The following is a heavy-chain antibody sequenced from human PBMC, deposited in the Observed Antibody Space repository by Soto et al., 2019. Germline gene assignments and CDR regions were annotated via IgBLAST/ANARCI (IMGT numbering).Heavy chain of an antibody. Sequence: QVQLVESGGGVVQPGRSLRLSCAASGFTFSSYAMHWVRQAPGKGLEWVAVISYDGSNKYYADSVKGRFTISRDNSKNTLYLQMNSLRAEDTAVYYCARGKGRSSSYDYYGMDVWGQGTTVTVSS. J-gene: IGHJ6*02. V-gene: IGHV3-30-3*01. CDR1: GFTFSSYA. CDR2: ISYDGSNK. D-gene: IGHD6-6*01. CDR3: ARGKGRSSSYDYYGMDV.